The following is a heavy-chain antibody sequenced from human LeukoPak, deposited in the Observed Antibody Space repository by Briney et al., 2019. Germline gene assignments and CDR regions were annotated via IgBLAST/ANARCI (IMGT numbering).Heavy chain of an antibody. D-gene: IGHD6-19*01. Sequence: GGSLRLSCAASGFTVSGNYMSWVRQAPGKGLEWVSVIYSGGNTYYADSVKGRFTISRDNPKNTLYPQMNSLRAEDTAVYYCAREVIAVAGYFDYWGQGTLVTVSS. J-gene: IGHJ4*02. CDR2: IYSGGNT. V-gene: IGHV3-66*01. CDR3: AREVIAVAGYFDY. CDR1: GFTVSGNY.